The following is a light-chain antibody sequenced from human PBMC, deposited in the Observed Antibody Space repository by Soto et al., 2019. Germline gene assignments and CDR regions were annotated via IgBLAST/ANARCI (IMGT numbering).Light chain of an antibody. CDR1: RSDVGAYNY. Sequence: QSVLTQPASVSGSPGQSIAISGTGTRSDVGAYNYVSWYQQHPGKAPQLMISEVTNRPSGVSDRFSGSKSGNTASLTISGLQAEDEADYYCSSFTSRFTFVFGTGTKVTVL. CDR3: SSFTSRFTFV. CDR2: EVT. V-gene: IGLV2-14*01. J-gene: IGLJ1*01.